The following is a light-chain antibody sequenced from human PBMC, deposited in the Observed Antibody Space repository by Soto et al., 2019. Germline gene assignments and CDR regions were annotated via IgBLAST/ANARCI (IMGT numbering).Light chain of an antibody. CDR3: PQAASFPLT. CDR2: AAS. Sequence: DVQMTQSPSSVSASVGDRVTITCRASLLISSWLAWYQQQPGTPPKLLIYAASNLENGVPTRFSGSESGTEFTLTISSLQPEDFATYCCPQAASFPLTFGGGTKVEIK. CDR1: LLISSW. V-gene: IGKV1-12*01. J-gene: IGKJ4*01.